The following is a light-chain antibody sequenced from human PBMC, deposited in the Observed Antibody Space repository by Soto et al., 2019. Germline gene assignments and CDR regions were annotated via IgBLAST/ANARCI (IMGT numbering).Light chain of an antibody. Sequence: EIAMTQSPATLSVSPGERATLSCRASQSVSSKLAWYQQKPGQAPRLLIYDASTRATGIPARFSGSGSGTEFTLTISSLQSEDFAVYYCQQFNNWPRTFGQGTKVDIX. V-gene: IGKV3-15*01. CDR3: QQFNNWPRT. CDR2: DAS. CDR1: QSVSSK. J-gene: IGKJ1*01.